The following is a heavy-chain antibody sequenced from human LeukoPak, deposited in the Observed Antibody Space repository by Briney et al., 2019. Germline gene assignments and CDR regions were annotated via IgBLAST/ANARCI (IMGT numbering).Heavy chain of an antibody. V-gene: IGHV4-59*11. CDR3: ARVLGYTNFDY. Sequence: PSETLSLTCAVSADSFSSHYWTWIRQPPGKGLEWIGYISYIGSTNYNPSLKSRVTISIDTSKNQFSLKLTSVTAADTAVYYCARVLGYTNFDYWGQGTLVTVSS. CDR1: ADSFSSHY. CDR2: ISYIGST. D-gene: IGHD6-13*01. J-gene: IGHJ4*02.